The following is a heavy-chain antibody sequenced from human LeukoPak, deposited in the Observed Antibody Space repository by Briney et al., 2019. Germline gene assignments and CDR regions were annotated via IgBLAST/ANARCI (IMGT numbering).Heavy chain of an antibody. V-gene: IGHV3-21*01. CDR2: ISSGGMWI. D-gene: IGHD1-26*01. Sequence: GGSLRLSCAASGFTFSSYSMNWVRQAPGKGLEWVSSISSGGMWIYYADSLKGRFTISRDNAKNSLYLQMKSLRVEDTAVYYCARDAGGRTQREGWYDPWGQGTLVTVSS. CDR3: ARDAGGRTQREGWYDP. CDR1: GFTFSSYS. J-gene: IGHJ5*02.